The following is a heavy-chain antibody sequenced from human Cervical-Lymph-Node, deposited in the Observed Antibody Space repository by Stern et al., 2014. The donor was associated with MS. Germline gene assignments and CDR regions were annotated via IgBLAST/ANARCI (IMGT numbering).Heavy chain of an antibody. CDR2: INPNSGGT. V-gene: IGHV1-2*04. CDR1: GYTFTGYY. J-gene: IGHJ4*02. Sequence: QVQLVESGAEVKKPGASVKVSCKASGYTFTGYYMHWVRQAPGQGLEWMGWINPNSGGTNYAQKFQGWVTMTRDTSISTAYMELSRLRSDDTAVYYCARARGGSSWLPFDYWGQGTLVTVSS. D-gene: IGHD6-13*01. CDR3: ARARGGSSWLPFDY.